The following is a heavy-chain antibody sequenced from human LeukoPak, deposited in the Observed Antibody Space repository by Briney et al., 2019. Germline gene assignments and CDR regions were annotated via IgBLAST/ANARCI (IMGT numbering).Heavy chain of an antibody. CDR2: ISWDGGST. CDR3: AKDRSPTSGSYFDY. CDR1: GFTFDDYA. V-gene: IGHV3-43D*03. D-gene: IGHD3-22*01. Sequence: GGSLRLSCAASGFTFDDYAMHWVRQAPGKGLEWVSLISWDGGSTYYADSVKGRFTISRDNSKNSLYLQMNSLRAEDTALYYCAKDRSPTSGSYFDYWGQGTLVTVSS. J-gene: IGHJ4*02.